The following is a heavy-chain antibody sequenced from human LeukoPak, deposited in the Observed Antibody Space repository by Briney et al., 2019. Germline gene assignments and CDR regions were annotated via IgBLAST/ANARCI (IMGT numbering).Heavy chain of an antibody. CDR2: IGGSGGFIT. V-gene: IGHV3-23*01. J-gene: IGHJ4*02. D-gene: IGHD5-12*01. Sequence: PGGSLRLSCAASGFTFSSHGMNWVRQTPGKGLEWVSGIGGSGGFITYYADSVKGRFTVSRDNSKNTVYLQMNTLRTEDTALYYCAKNRWGSVATPDSWGQGTLVTVSS. CDR1: GFTFSSHG. CDR3: AKNRWGSVATPDS.